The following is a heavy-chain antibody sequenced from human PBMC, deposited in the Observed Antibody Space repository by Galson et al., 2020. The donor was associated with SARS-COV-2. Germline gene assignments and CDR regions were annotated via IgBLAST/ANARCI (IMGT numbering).Heavy chain of an antibody. CDR2: IYPGDSDT. D-gene: IGHD5-12*01. Sequence: GESLKISCKGSGYSFTSYRIAWVRQMPGQGLEWLGIIYPGDSDTRFSPSFQGQVTMSADKSISTAYLQWSSLRASDTAIYYCARRGYRDFGSMYYGMDVWGQGTTVTVTS. J-gene: IGHJ6*02. CDR1: GYSFTSYR. CDR3: ARRGYRDFGSMYYGMDV. V-gene: IGHV5-51*01.